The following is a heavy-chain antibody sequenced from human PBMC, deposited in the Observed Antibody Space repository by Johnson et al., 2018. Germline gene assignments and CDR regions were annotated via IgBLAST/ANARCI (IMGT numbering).Heavy chain of an antibody. D-gene: IGHD3-10*01. V-gene: IGHV4-59*01. CDR3: ARDGPRGEVTMVRGGGYFDY. Sequence: QVQLQESGPGLVKPSETLSLTCTVSGGSISSYYWSWIRQPPGKGLEWIGYIYYSGSTNYNPSLKSRVTLSVDTSKNQFSLKLSSVTAADTAVYYCARDGPRGEVTMVRGGGYFDYWGQGTLVTVSS. J-gene: IGHJ4*02. CDR2: IYYSGST. CDR1: GGSISSYY.